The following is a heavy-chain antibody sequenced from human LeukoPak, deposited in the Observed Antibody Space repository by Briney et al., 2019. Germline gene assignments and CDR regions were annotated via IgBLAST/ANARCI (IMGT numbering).Heavy chain of an antibody. CDR1: GYSFTSYW. Sequence: GEPLKISCKGSGYSFTSYWIGWVRQMPGKGLEWMGSIYTGDTETRHSPSFQGQVTISADKSISTAYLQWSSLKASDTAMYYCATRGRYSGCDLGYWGQGTLVTVS. J-gene: IGHJ4*01. V-gene: IGHV5-51*01. CDR2: IYTGDTET. D-gene: IGHD5-12*01. CDR3: ATRGRYSGCDLGY.